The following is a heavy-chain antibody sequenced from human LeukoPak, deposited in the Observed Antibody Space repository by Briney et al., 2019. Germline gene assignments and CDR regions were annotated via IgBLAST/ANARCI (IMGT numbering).Heavy chain of an antibody. Sequence: GGSLRLSCAASGFTFSSYEMNWVRQAPGKGLEWVSYISSSGSTIYYADSVKGRFTISRDNAENSLYLQMNSLRAEDTAVYYCARGIAAAEPNWFDPWGQGTLVTVSS. J-gene: IGHJ5*02. D-gene: IGHD6-13*01. CDR3: ARGIAAAEPNWFDP. CDR1: GFTFSSYE. CDR2: ISSSGSTI. V-gene: IGHV3-48*03.